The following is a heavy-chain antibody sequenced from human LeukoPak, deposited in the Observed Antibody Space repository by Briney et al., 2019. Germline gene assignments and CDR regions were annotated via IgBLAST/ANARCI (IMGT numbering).Heavy chain of an antibody. CDR3: ASYSYDSSGYYYFDY. V-gene: IGHV1-18*01. CDR2: ISAYNGNT. J-gene: IGHJ4*02. Sequence: ASVKVSCKASGYTFTSYGISWERQAPGQGLEWMGWISAYNGNTNYAQKLQGRVTMTTDTSTSTAYMELRSLRSDDTAVYYCASYSYDSSGYYYFDYWGQGTLVTVSS. CDR1: GYTFTSYG. D-gene: IGHD3-22*01.